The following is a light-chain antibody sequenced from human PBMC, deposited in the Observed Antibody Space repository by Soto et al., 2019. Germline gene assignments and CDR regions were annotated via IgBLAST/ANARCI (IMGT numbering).Light chain of an antibody. Sequence: DVVLTQSPLSLPVTLGQPASISCRSSQSLVHSDGIFYLNWFQQRPGQSPRRLIYKVSNRDYGVPDRFSGSGSGTDFTLEISRVEAEDVGVYYCMQGSHWPYTFGQGTKPEIK. CDR3: MQGSHWPYT. CDR2: KVS. V-gene: IGKV2-30*02. CDR1: QSLVHSDGIFY. J-gene: IGKJ2*01.